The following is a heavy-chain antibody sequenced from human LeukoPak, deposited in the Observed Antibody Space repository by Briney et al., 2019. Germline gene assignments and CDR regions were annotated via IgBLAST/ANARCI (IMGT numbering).Heavy chain of an antibody. Sequence: GGSLRLSCAASGFTFSSYWMSWVRQAPGKGLEWVANIKKDGSEKYYVDSVRGRFTISRDNAKNSLYLQMNSLRAEDTAVYYCARDLYRIVVVPHYFDYWGQGTLVTVSS. J-gene: IGHJ4*02. CDR2: IKKDGSEK. V-gene: IGHV3-7*01. D-gene: IGHD3-22*01. CDR1: GFTFSSYW. CDR3: ARDLYRIVVVPHYFDY.